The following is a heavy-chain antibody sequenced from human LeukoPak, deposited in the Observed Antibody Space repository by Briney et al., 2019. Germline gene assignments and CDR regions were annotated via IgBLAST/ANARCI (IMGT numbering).Heavy chain of an antibody. J-gene: IGHJ6*02. V-gene: IGHV3-23*01. CDR3: AKGLAAALYYYYGMDV. CDR2: ISGSGGST. CDR1: GFTFSSYA. D-gene: IGHD6-13*01. Sequence: GGSLRLSCAASGFTFSSYAMSGVRQAPGKGLEWVSAISGSGGSTYYADSVKGRFTISRDNSKNTLYLQMNSLRAEDTAVYYCAKGLAAALYYYYGMDVWGQGTTVTVSS.